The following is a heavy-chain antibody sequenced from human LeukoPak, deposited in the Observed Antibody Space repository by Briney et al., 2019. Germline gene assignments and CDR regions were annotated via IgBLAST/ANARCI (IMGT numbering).Heavy chain of an antibody. CDR1: GFTFSSYR. J-gene: IGHJ6*03. CDR2: ISSSSNYI. D-gene: IGHD6-19*01. CDR3: ARGIAVAGYYYYMDV. Sequence: GGSLRLSCAASGFTFSSYRMNWVRQAPGKGLEWVSSISSSSNYIYYADSVKGRFIISRNNAWNSLYLQLNSLRAEDTAVYYCARGIAVAGYYYYMDVWGKGTTVTVSS. V-gene: IGHV3-21*01.